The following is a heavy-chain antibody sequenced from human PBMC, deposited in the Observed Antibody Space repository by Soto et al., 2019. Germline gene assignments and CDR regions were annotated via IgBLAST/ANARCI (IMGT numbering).Heavy chain of an antibody. V-gene: IGHV1-69*13. CDR1: GGTFSSYA. CDR2: IIPIFGTA. Sequence: ASVKVSCKASGGTFSSYAISWVRQAPGQGLEWMGGIIPIFGTANYAQKFQGRVTITADESTSTAYMELSSLRSEDTAVYYCASGPYPPGLVSRYYYYGMDVWGQGTTVTVSS. CDR3: ASGPYPPGLVSRYYYYGMDV. J-gene: IGHJ6*02. D-gene: IGHD6-19*01.